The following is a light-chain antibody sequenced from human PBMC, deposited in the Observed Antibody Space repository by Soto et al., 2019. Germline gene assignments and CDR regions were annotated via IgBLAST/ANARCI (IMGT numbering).Light chain of an antibody. CDR3: SSYTSSRTVV. Sequence: QSALTQPASVSGSPGQSITISCTGTSSDVGGYNYVSWYQQHPGKAPKLRIYDVSNRPSGVSNRFSGSKSGNTASLTISGLQAEDEADYDFSSYTSSRTVVFGGGTKVTV. V-gene: IGLV2-14*01. CDR1: SSDVGGYNY. J-gene: IGLJ2*01. CDR2: DVS.